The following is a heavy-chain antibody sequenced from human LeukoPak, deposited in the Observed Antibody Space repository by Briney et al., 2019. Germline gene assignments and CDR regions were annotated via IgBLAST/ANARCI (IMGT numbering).Heavy chain of an antibody. CDR1: EYTFTDYA. CDR2: INAGNGNT. V-gene: IGHV1-3*01. D-gene: IGHD5-24*01. CDR3: ARGRWSATTASYYLDF. Sequence: ASVKVSCKASEYTFTDYAINWVRQAPGQRLEWMGWINAGNGNTRYSQRFQGRVTITRDTSASTAYMELSSLTSEDTAVYYCARGRWSATTASYYLDFWGQGALVTVSS. J-gene: IGHJ4*02.